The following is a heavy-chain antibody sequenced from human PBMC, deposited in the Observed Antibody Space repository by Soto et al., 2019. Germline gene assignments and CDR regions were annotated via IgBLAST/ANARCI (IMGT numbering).Heavy chain of an antibody. V-gene: IGHV1-69*06. CDR3: ASGYNWNYVLIDY. CDR2: INPIFGTA. J-gene: IGHJ4*02. Sequence: GASGKGSCKTVVGTFCIYPGGWGRQDHDQGLGWMGGINPIFGTANYAQKFQGRVTITADKSTSTAYMELSSLRSEDTAVYYCASGYNWNYVLIDYWGQGTLVIV. CDR1: VGTFCIYP. D-gene: IGHD1-7*01.